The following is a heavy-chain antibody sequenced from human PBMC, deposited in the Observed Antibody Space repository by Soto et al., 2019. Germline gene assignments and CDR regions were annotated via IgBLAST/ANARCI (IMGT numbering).Heavy chain of an antibody. CDR3: ARLNSEYAVDY. Sequence: ASVKVSCKPSGYTFTDYGFSWMRQAPGQGPEWMGWISTWNDDKRDAQKFRGRVTMTRDTSTRTAYMELRSLRSADTAVYYCARLNSEYAVDYWGQGTLVTVSS. V-gene: IGHV1-18*04. D-gene: IGHD1-26*01. CDR1: GYTFTDYG. J-gene: IGHJ4*02. CDR2: ISTWNDDK.